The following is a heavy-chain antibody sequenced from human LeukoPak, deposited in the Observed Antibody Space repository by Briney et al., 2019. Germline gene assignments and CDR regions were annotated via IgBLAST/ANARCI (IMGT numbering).Heavy chain of an antibody. CDR3: AKTVAGYWYFDL. Sequence: PSETLSLTCTVSGGSISSYYWSWIRQPPGKPLEWIGYIYYSGSTNYNPSHKSRLTISVDTSKDQFSLKLSSVTAADTAVYYCAKTVAGYWYFDLWGRGTLVTVSS. CDR1: GGSISSYY. V-gene: IGHV4-59*08. CDR2: IYYSGST. J-gene: IGHJ2*01. D-gene: IGHD6-19*01.